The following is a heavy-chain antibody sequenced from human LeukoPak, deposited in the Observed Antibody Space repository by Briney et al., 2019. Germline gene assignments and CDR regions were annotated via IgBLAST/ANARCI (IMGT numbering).Heavy chain of an antibody. CDR1: GFTFSSYN. V-gene: IGHV3-21*01. CDR2: ISSSSYI. D-gene: IGHD2-15*01. Sequence: GGSLRLSCAASGFTFSSYNMNWVRQAPGKGLEWVSSISSSSYIYYADSVKGRFTISRDSAKNSPFLQMNSLRAEDTAVYYCARDRWHDYWGQGTLVTVSS. J-gene: IGHJ4*02. CDR3: ARDRWHDY.